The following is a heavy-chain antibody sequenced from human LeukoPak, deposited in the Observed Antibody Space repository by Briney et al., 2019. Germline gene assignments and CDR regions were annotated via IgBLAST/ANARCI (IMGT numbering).Heavy chain of an antibody. J-gene: IGHJ6*02. CDR1: GYTFTSYG. D-gene: IGHD2-15*01. CDR3: ARDPPRIVVVVAATNYYGMDV. V-gene: IGHV1-18*01. CDR2: ISAYNGNT. Sequence: ASVKVSCKAFGYTFTSYGISWVRQAPGQGLEWMGWISAYNGNTNYAQKLQGRVTMTTDTSTSTAYMELRSLRSDDTAVYYCARDPPRIVVVVAATNYYGMDVWGQGTTVTVSS.